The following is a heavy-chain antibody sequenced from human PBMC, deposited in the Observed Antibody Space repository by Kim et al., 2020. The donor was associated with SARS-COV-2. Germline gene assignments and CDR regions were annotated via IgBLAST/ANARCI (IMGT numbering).Heavy chain of an antibody. CDR3: ARRIGQYQYNRSSISPRIRDWGRGAVGAFDS. J-gene: IGHJ3*02. Sequence: GESLKISCKGSGYSFTSYWIGWVRQMPGKGLEWMGIIYPGDSDTRYSPSFQGQVTISADKSISTAYLQWSSLKASDTAIYYCARRIGQYQYNRSSISPRIRDWGRGAVGAFDSWGQGTMVTVSS. D-gene: IGHD3-16*01. V-gene: IGHV5-51*01. CDR2: IYPGDSDT. CDR1: GYSFTSYW.